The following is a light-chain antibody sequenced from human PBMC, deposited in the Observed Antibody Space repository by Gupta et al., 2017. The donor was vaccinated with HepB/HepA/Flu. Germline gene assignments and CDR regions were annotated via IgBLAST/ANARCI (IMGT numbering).Light chain of an antibody. V-gene: IGKV4-1*01. CDR3: QQYYDTPIT. CDR2: WAS. CDR1: QSIFYNPNNKNF. J-gene: IGKJ4*01. Sequence: DIVMTQSPDPLAVSLGERATINCKSSQSIFYNPNNKNFLAWYQQKPGQPPKLLIYWASTRESGVPDRFSGSESGTDFTLTISSLQAEDVAVYYCQQYYDTPITFGGGTKVEIK.